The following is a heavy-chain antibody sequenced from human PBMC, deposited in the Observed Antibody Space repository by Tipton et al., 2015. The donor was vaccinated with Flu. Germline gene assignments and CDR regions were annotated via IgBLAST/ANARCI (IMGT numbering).Heavy chain of an antibody. J-gene: IGHJ3*02. V-gene: IGHV3-74*01. CDR2: INSAGTST. CDR3: ARVNDFGDYAAYDI. CDR1: GFILSDYM. Sequence: SLRLSCVSAGFILSDYMMHWVRQGPGKGLVWVSRINSAGTSTTYADSVRGRFPISRDNAKNTLFLQMNSLTAEDTAVYYCARVNDFGDYAAYDIWGQGTTVSVSS. D-gene: IGHD4-17*01.